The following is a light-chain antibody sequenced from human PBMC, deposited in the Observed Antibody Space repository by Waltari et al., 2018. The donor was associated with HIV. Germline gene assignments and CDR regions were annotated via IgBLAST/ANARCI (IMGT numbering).Light chain of an antibody. CDR3: SSYTTTSTIL. J-gene: IGLJ3*02. CDR2: EVT. CDR1: TSDLGGYNY. Sequence: QSALTQPASVSGSPGQSITISCTGTTSDLGGYNYVSWYQQHPGRAPKLLIYEVTHRPSGISYRFSGSKSGNTASMTISGLQAEDEADYYCSSYTTTSTILFGGGTKVTVL. V-gene: IGLV2-14*01.